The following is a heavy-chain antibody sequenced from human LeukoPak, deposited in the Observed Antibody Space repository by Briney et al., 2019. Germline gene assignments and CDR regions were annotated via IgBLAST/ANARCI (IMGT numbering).Heavy chain of an antibody. CDR3: ARYSSGWYHLDY. D-gene: IGHD6-19*01. V-gene: IGHV1-18*01. J-gene: IGHJ4*02. CDR1: GGTFSSYA. Sequence: ASVKVSFKSSGGTFSSYAISRVRQAPGQGLEWMGWISAYNGNTNYAQKLQGRVTMTTDTATGTAYLELRSLSTNDKAAYYCARYSSGWYHLDYWGQGTLVTVSS. CDR2: ISAYNGNT.